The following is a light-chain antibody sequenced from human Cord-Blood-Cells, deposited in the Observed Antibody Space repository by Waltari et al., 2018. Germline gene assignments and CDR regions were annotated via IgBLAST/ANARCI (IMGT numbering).Light chain of an antibody. V-gene: IGKV4-1*01. J-gene: IGKJ2*01. Sequence: DILMTQATDYLPVSLGVRATINGKSSQSVLYSSNNKNYLAWYQQKPGQPPKLLIYWASTRESGVPDRFSGSGSGTDFTLTISSLQAEDVAVYYCQQYYSTPYTFGQGTKLEIK. CDR1: QSVLYSSNNKNY. CDR3: QQYYSTPYT. CDR2: WAS.